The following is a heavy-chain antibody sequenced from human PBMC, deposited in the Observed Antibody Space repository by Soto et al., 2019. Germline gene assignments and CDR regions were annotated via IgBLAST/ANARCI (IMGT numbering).Heavy chain of an antibody. D-gene: IGHD6-13*01. J-gene: IGHJ4*02. Sequence: PSETLSLTCTVSGGSISSGGYYWSWIRQHPGKGLEWIGYIYYSGSTYYNPSLKSRVTISVDTSKNQFSLKLSSVTAADTAVYYCARLSSSWYVDYWGQGTLVTVSS. CDR3: ARLSSSWYVDY. CDR1: GGSISSGGYY. CDR2: IYYSGST. V-gene: IGHV4-31*03.